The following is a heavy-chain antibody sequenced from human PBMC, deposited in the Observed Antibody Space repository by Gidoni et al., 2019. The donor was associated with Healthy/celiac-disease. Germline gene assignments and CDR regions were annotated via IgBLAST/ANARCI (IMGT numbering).Heavy chain of an antibody. V-gene: IGHV4-39*01. CDR3: ATTGGSGDYTAWFDP. CDR1: GGSISSSSYY. D-gene: IGHD4-17*01. CDR2: IYYRGGT. J-gene: IGHJ5*02. Sequence: QLQLQESGPGLVQPSETLSLTCTVSGGSISSSSYYWGWIRQPPGKGLEWIGSIYYRGGTYYNPSLKRRVTIAVDTSKNQFSLKLSYVTAADTAVYYCATTGGSGDYTAWFDPWGQGTLVTVSS.